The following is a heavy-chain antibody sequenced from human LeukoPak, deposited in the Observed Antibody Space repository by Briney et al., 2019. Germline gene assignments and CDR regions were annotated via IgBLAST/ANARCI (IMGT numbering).Heavy chain of an antibody. V-gene: IGHV4-34*01. CDR2: INHSGST. CDR1: GGSFSGYY. Sequence: PSETMSLTCVVYGGSFSGYYWSWIRQPPGKGLEWIGEINHSGSTNYNPSLKSRVTISVDTSKNQFSLKLSSVTAADTAVYYCARGARSSGYFFDYWGQGTLVTVSS. J-gene: IGHJ4*02. D-gene: IGHD3-22*01. CDR3: ARGARSSGYFFDY.